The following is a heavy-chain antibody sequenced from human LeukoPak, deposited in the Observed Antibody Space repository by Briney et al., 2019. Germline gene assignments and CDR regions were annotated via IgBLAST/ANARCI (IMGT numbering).Heavy chain of an antibody. CDR1: GGSINNYY. CDR2: IYYSGST. J-gene: IGHJ3*02. CDR3: ARDKDYFDSGGAFDI. D-gene: IGHD3-22*01. Sequence: SETLSLTCTVSGGSINNYYWSWIRQPPGKGLEWIGYIYYSGSTNYNPSLKSRVTMSVDTSKNQFSLKLSSVTAADTAAYYCARDKDYFDSGGAFDIWGQGTMVTVSS. V-gene: IGHV4-59*01.